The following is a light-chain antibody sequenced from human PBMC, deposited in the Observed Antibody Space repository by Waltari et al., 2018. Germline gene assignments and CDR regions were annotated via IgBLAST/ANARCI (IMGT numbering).Light chain of an antibody. V-gene: IGLV2-14*03. CDR1: SSDVGTYNY. Sequence: QSALTQPASVSGSPGQSITISCPGPSSDVGTYNYVSWYQQHPGKAPKPMIFDVSIRPSGVSNRFSGSKSGNTASLTISGLQAEDEADYYCSSYISSSTLELFGGGTSLTVL. CDR3: SSYISSSTLEL. CDR2: DVS. J-gene: IGLJ2*01.